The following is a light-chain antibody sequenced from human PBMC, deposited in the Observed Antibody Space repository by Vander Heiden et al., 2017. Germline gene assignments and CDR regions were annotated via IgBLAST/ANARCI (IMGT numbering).Light chain of an antibody. CDR2: GAS. J-gene: IGKJ5*01. Sequence: EIVLPQSPATLSVSPGERATLSCRASQSVSSNVAWYQQKPGQAPRLLIYGASTRATGIPARFSGSGSGTEFTLTISSLQSEDFAVYYCQQYNNWPPITFGQGTRLEIK. CDR3: QQYNNWPPIT. V-gene: IGKV3-15*01. CDR1: QSVSSN.